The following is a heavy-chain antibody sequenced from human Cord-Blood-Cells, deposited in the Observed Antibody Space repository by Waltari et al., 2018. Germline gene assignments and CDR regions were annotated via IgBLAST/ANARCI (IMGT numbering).Heavy chain of an antibody. CDR2: INDGNGNT. Sequence: QVQLVQSGPEVKKPGASVMVSCKASGYTFTSYAMHWVRQAPGQRLDWMGWINDGNGNTKYSQTFQCRVTITREASASTAYMELSSLRSEDTAVYYCVRVDASSSSWYDYWGQGTLVTVSS. CDR1: GYTFTSYA. V-gene: IGHV1-3*01. J-gene: IGHJ4*02. D-gene: IGHD6-13*01. CDR3: VRVDASSSSWYDY.